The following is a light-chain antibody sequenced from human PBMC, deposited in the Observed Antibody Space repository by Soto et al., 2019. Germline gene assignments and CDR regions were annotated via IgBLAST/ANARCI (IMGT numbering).Light chain of an antibody. Sequence: EVVLTQSPDTLSLSPGETATLSCRASQSVDRYVAWYQQKVGQAPRLLIYDADTRATAVGASIAGSGSTTVISLTITMLEPEDFADYYCQQRGKWPSTFGPGTKVDMK. J-gene: IGKJ2*02. V-gene: IGKV3-11*01. CDR1: QSVDRY. CDR3: QQRGKWPST. CDR2: DAD.